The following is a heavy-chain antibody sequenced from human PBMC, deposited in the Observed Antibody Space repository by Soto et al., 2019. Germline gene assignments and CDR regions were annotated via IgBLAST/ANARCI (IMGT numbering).Heavy chain of an antibody. V-gene: IGHV3-30-3*01. CDR2: ISYDGSNK. D-gene: IGHD6-6*01. J-gene: IGHJ4*02. Sequence: QVQLVESGGGVVQPGRSLRLSCAASGFTFSSYAMHWVRQAPGKGLEWVAVISYDGSNKYYADSVKGRFTISRDNSKNTLFLETNSLRAEDTAVYYCESADTLDNSSSVYWGQGTLVTVCS. CDR1: GFTFSSYA. CDR3: ESADTLDNSSSVY.